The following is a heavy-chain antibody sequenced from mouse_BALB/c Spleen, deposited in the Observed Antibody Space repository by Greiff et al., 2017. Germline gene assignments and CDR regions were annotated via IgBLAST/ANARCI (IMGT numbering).Heavy chain of an antibody. CDR1: GFSLTSYD. V-gene: IGHV2-9-2*01. J-gene: IGHJ3*01. D-gene: IGHD3-2*01. CDR2: IWTGGGT. CDR3: VREDSSGYVGAY. Sequence: VQLVESGPGLVAPSQSLSITCTVSGFSLTSYDISWIRQPPGKGLEWLGVIWTGGGTNYNSAFMSRLSISKDNSKSQVFLKMNSLQTDDTAIYYCVREDSSGYVGAYWGQGTLVTVSA.